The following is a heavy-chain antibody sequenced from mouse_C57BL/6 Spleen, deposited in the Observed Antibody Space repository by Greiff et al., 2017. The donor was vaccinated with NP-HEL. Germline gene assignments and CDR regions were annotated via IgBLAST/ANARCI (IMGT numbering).Heavy chain of an antibody. V-gene: IGHV1-59*01. D-gene: IGHD3-3*01. CDR3: ARDGDEAY. Sequence: QVQLQQPGAELVRPGTSVKLSCKASGYTFTSYWMHWVKQRPGQGLEWIGVIDPSDSYTNYNQKFKGKATLTADTSSSTAYMQRSSLTSEESAVYCCARDGDEAYWGHGALVTVAA. CDR2: IDPSDSYT. CDR1: GYTFTSYW. J-gene: IGHJ3*01.